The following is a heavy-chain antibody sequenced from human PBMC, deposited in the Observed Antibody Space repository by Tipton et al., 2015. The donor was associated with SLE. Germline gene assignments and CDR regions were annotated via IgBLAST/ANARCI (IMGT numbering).Heavy chain of an antibody. D-gene: IGHD2-2*01. V-gene: IGHV1-46*01. CDR2: INPSGGST. CDR3: ASVQGWGSTGVSAAPFYS. J-gene: IGHJ4*02. Sequence: QSGAEVKKPGASVKVSCKASGYTFTSYYMHWGRQAPGQGLEWMGIINPSGGSTSYAQKFQGRVTMTRDTSTSSVYMELSSLRSEGTYVSFCASVQGWGSTGVSAAPFYSWGQRKVVTAS. CDR1: GYTFTSYY.